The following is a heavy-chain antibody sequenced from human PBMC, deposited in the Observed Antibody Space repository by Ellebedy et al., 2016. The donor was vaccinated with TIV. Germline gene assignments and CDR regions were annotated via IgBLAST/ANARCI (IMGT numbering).Heavy chain of an antibody. D-gene: IGHD3-10*01. CDR2: IYPGDSDT. CDR3: ARAYDSEWLGFDY. V-gene: IGHV5-51*01. Sequence: GGSLRLSCKVSGYNFPNYWIGWVRQLPGQGLEWMGIIYPGDSDTRYSPSFQGLVTITADRSISSAYLQWRSLKASDTAIYYCARAYDSEWLGFDYWGQGTLVTVSS. J-gene: IGHJ4*02. CDR1: GYNFPNYW.